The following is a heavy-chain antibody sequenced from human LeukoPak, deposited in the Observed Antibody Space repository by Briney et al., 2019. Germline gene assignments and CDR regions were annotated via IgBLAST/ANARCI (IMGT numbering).Heavy chain of an antibody. CDR2: ISGSGGST. V-gene: IGHV3-23*01. CDR3: ARDFRGIQLWSRTDY. D-gene: IGHD5-18*01. Sequence: GGSLRLSCAASGFTFSSYAMSWVRQAPGKGLEWVSAISGSGGSTYYADSVKGRFTISRDNSKNTLYLQMNSLRADDTAVYYCARDFRGIQLWSRTDYWGQGTLVTVSS. J-gene: IGHJ4*02. CDR1: GFTFSSYA.